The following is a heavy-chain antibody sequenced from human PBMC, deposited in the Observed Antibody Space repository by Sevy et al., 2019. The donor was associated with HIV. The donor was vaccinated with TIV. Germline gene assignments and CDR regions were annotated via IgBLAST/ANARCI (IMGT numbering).Heavy chain of an antibody. J-gene: IGHJ4*02. V-gene: IGHV1-2*02. CDR3: VRDDRDGYFEY. CDR2: INPDRGGP. Sequence: ASVKVSCKASGYTFTGYYMHWMRQAPGQGLEWMGWINPDRGGPTYAPRFQGRATLTRDTSISTAYMDLSRLKSDDTAVYYCVRDDRDGYFEYWGQGTLVTVSS. CDR1: GYTFTGYY.